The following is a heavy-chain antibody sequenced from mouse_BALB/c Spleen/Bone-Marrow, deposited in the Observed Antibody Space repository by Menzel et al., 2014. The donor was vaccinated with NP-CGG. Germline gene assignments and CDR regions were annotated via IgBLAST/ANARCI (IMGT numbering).Heavy chain of an antibody. CDR3: ARYDYRYSWFAY. D-gene: IGHD2-14*01. CDR2: TDPGNGNT. V-gene: IGHV14-3*02. CDR1: GFNIKDTY. J-gene: IGHJ3*01. Sequence: VQLQQSGAELVKPGASVKLSCTASGFNIKDTYMHWVKQRPEQGLEWIGRTDPGNGNTKYDPKFQGKATITTDTSSNTAYLQLRSLTSEDTAVYYCARYDYRYSWFAYWGQGTLVTVSA.